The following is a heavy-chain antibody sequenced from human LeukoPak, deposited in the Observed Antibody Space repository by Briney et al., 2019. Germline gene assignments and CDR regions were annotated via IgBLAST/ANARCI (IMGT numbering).Heavy chain of an antibody. Sequence: PGGSLRLSCAASGFTVSRNYMSWVRQAPGKGLEWVSVIYSGGSTYYADSVKGRFTISRDNSKNTLYLQMSSLRAEDTAVYYCARDRHGITMVRGLFGAPGDYYYMDVWGKGTTVTISS. J-gene: IGHJ6*03. D-gene: IGHD3-10*01. CDR3: ARDRHGITMVRGLFGAPGDYYYMDV. CDR1: GFTVSRNY. V-gene: IGHV3-66*01. CDR2: IYSGGST.